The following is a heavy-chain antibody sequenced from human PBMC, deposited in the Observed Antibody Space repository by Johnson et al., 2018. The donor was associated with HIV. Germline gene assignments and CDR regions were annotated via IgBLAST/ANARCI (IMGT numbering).Heavy chain of an antibody. CDR2: INWNGDNT. V-gene: IGHV3-20*04. Sequence: EVQLVESGGGVARPGGSLRLSCAASGFTFDDYDMNWVRQAPGKGLEWVSGINWNGDNTGYGDSVKGRFTIFRDNAKNSLYLQMNRLRAEDTALYYCARGGMRGELGAFDIWGQGTMVTVSS. J-gene: IGHJ3*02. CDR1: GFTFDDYD. D-gene: IGHD1-26*01. CDR3: ARGGMRGELGAFDI.